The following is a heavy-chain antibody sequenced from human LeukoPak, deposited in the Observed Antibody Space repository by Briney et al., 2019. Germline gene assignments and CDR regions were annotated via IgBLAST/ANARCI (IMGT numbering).Heavy chain of an antibody. V-gene: IGHV3-33*06. D-gene: IGHD2-15*01. J-gene: IGHJ6*02. CDR2: IWYDGSNK. CDR1: GFTFSSYG. CDR3: AKGGSGPHRKIYYYYGMDV. Sequence: PGGSLRLSCAASGFTFSSYGMHWVRQAPGKGLEWVAVIWYDGSNKYYADSVKGRFTISRDNSKNTLYLQMNSLRAEDTAVYYCAKGGSGPHRKIYYYYGMDVWGQGTTVTVSS.